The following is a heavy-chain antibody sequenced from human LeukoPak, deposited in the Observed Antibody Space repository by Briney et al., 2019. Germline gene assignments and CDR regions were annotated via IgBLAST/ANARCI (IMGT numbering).Heavy chain of an antibody. CDR1: GYTFTSYD. D-gene: IGHD3-22*01. CDR3: ARGVPYYFYDSSGYYYSFDY. V-gene: IGHV1-8*01. J-gene: IGHJ4*02. Sequence: GASVKVSCKASGYTFTSYDINWVRQATGQGLEWMGWMNPNSGNTGCAQKFQGRVTMTRNTSISTAYMELSSLRSEDTAVYYCARGVPYYFYDSSGYYYSFDYWGQGTLVTVSS. CDR2: MNPNSGNT.